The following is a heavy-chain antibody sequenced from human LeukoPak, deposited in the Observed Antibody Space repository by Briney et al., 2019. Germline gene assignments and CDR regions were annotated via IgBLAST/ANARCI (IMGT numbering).Heavy chain of an antibody. V-gene: IGHV4-39*01. CDR1: GGSISSSSYY. D-gene: IGHD2-2*01. CDR2: IYYSGST. J-gene: IGHJ5*02. CDR3: ARHYHPSALVPAAPFDP. Sequence: PSETLSLTCTVSGGSISSSSYYWGWIRQPPGKGLEWIGSIYYSGSTYYNPSLKSRVTISVDTSKNQFSLKLSSVTAADTAVYYCARHYHPSALVPAAPFDPWGQGTLVTVSS.